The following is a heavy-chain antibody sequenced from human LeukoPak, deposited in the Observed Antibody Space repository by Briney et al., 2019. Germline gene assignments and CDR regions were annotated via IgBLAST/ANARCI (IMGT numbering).Heavy chain of an antibody. CDR3: ARGWYCSSTSCYPCYMDD. V-gene: IGHV4-59*01. CDR2: IYYSGST. Sequence: SETLSLTCTVSGGSISSYYWSWIRQPPGKGLEWMGYIYYSGSTNYNPSLKSRVTISVDTSKNQFSLKLSSVTAADTAVYYCARGWYCSSTSCYPCYMDDWGKGTTVTVSS. CDR1: GGSISSYY. J-gene: IGHJ6*03. D-gene: IGHD2-2*01.